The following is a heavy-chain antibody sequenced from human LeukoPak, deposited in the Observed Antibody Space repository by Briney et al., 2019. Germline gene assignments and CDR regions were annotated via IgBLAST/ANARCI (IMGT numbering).Heavy chain of an antibody. V-gene: IGHV3-30-3*01. Sequence: PGGSLRLSCAASGFTFSSYAMHWVRQAPGKGLEWVAVISYDGSNKYYADSVKGRFTISRDNSKNTLYLQMNSLRAEDTAVYYCAKAAGSPYDFWSGYIFPFDYWGQGTLVTVSS. CDR3: AKAAGSPYDFWSGYIFPFDY. D-gene: IGHD3-3*01. CDR1: GFTFSSYA. J-gene: IGHJ4*02. CDR2: ISYDGSNK.